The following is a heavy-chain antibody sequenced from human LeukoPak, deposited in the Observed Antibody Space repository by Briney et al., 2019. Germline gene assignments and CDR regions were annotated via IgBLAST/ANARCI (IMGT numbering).Heavy chain of an antibody. CDR1: GYTFTDHY. D-gene: IGHD1-26*01. Sequence: ASVKVSCKASGYTFTDHYIHWVRQAPGQGLEWMGWMNPSDNGVNYAQKFQGRVAMTRDTSISTAYMELSSLRSEDTAVYYCARGKVGATGGYWGQGTLVTVSS. CDR2: MNPSDNGV. V-gene: IGHV1-2*02. J-gene: IGHJ4*02. CDR3: ARGKVGATGGY.